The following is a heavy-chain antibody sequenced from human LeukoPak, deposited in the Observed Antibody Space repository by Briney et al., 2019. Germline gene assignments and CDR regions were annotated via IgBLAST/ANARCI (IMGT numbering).Heavy chain of an antibody. V-gene: IGHV3-23*01. Sequence: GGSLRLSCAASGFTFSSYAMSWVRQAPGKGLEYVSVISGSGGSTHYRDSVKGRFTISRDNSKNTLYLQMNSLRVEDTAVYYCAGGGDYDLGVSHSWFDPWGQGTLVTVSS. CDR1: GFTFSSYA. CDR2: ISGSGGST. J-gene: IGHJ5*02. D-gene: IGHD4-17*01. CDR3: AGGGDYDLGVSHSWFDP.